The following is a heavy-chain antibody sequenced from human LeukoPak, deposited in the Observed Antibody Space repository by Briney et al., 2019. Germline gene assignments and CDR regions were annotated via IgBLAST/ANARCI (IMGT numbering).Heavy chain of an antibody. CDR3: ARLAGATPFDY. Sequence: SETPSLTCTVSGYSISSGYYWGWIRQPPGKGLEWIGSIYHSGSTYYNPSLKSRVTISVDTSKNQFSLKLSSVTAADTAVYYCARLAGATPFDYWGQGTLVTVSS. D-gene: IGHD1-26*01. J-gene: IGHJ4*02. CDR1: GYSISSGYY. V-gene: IGHV4-38-2*02. CDR2: IYHSGST.